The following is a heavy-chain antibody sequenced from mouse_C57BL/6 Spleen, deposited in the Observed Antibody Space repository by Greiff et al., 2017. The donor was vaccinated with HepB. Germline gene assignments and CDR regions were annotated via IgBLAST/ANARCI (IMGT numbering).Heavy chain of an antibody. CDR1: GYTFTSYW. Sequence: VQLQQPGAELVMPGASVKLSCKASGYTFTSYWMHWVKQRPGQGLEWIGEIDPSDSYTNYNQKFKGKSTLTVDKSSSTAYMQLSSLTSEDSAVYYCARGRRWVYAMDYWGQGTSVTVSS. V-gene: IGHV1-69*01. CDR3: ARGRRWVYAMDY. D-gene: IGHD1-1*01. J-gene: IGHJ4*01. CDR2: IDPSDSYT.